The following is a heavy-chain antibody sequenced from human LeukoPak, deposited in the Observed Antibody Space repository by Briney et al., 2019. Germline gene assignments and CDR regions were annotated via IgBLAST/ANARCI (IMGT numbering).Heavy chain of an antibody. CDR2: LSYTGKT. CDR3: SEGYFEPFDH. D-gene: IGHD2/OR15-2a*01. CDR1: GASVSSSH. V-gene: IGHV4-59*02. Sequence: PSETLSLTCVVSGASVSSSHWNWIRQVPGKGLEWIGCLSYTGKTDYNPSLTSRVTISLDTSKNQVSLKLRSVTAADTAVYYCSEGYFEPFDHWGQGTLVTVSS. J-gene: IGHJ4*02.